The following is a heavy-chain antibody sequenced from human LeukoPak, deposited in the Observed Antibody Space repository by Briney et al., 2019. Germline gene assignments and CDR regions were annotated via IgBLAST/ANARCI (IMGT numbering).Heavy chain of an antibody. CDR2: IYYSGST. V-gene: IGHV4-61*01. CDR1: GGSISSSSYY. Sequence: PSETLSLTCTVSGGSISSSSYYWSWIRQPPGKGLEWIGYIYYSGSTNYNPSLKSRVTISVDTSKNQFSLKLSSVTAADTAVYYCAREELYVWGSYFRSGFDYWGQGTLVTVSS. CDR3: AREELYVWGSYFRSGFDY. D-gene: IGHD3-16*01. J-gene: IGHJ4*02.